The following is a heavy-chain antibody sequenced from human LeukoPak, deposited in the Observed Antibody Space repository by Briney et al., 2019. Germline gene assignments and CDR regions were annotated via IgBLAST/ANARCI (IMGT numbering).Heavy chain of an antibody. CDR3: ARNNGYTMSGLMDV. CDR2: INPNSGGT. J-gene: IGHJ6*04. CDR1: GYTFTGYY. Sequence: ASVKVSCKASGYTFTGYYMHWVRQAPGQGLEWMGWINPNSGGTNYAQKFQGRVTMTRDTSISTAYMELSRLRSDDTAVYYCARNNGYTMSGLMDVWGKGTTVTVSS. D-gene: IGHD5-12*01. V-gene: IGHV1-2*02.